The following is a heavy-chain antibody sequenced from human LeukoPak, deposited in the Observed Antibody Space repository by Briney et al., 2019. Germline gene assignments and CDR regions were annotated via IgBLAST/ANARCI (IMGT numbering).Heavy chain of an antibody. Sequence: SETLSLTCTVSGGSISSSSYYWGWIRQPPGKGLEWIGSIYYSGSTYYSPSLKSRVTISVDTSKDQFSLKLSSVTAADTAVYYCARVSRIAAAGTQPGWGQGTLVTVSS. J-gene: IGHJ4*02. CDR2: IYYSGST. CDR1: GGSISSSSYY. CDR3: ARVSRIAAAGTQPG. D-gene: IGHD6-13*01. V-gene: IGHV4-39*07.